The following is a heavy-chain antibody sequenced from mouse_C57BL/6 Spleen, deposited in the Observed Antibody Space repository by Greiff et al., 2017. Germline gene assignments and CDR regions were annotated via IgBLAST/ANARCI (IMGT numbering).Heavy chain of an antibody. D-gene: IGHD1-1*01. Sequence: VQLQQSGAELMKPGASVKLSCKATGYTFTGYWIEWVKQRPGHGLEWIGEILPGSGSTNYNEKFKGKATFTADTSSNTAYMQLSSLTTEDSAIYYCARGSYYYGSSYEAMDYWGQGTSVTVSS. V-gene: IGHV1-9*01. CDR3: ARGSYYYGSSYEAMDY. CDR2: ILPGSGST. J-gene: IGHJ4*01. CDR1: GYTFTGYW.